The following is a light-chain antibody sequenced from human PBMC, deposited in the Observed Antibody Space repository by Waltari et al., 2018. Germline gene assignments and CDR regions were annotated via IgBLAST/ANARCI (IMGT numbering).Light chain of an antibody. Sequence: EIVLTQSPGTLSLSLGERATLSCRASESVSSRHLAWYQQKPGKAPRLLVYAEASRATGIPDRFSGSGSGTDFTLTISRLEPEDFAVYDCQQFGSSPFTFGGGTKVEIK. V-gene: IGKV3-20*01. CDR2: AEA. J-gene: IGKJ4*01. CDR1: ESVSSRH. CDR3: QQFGSSPFT.